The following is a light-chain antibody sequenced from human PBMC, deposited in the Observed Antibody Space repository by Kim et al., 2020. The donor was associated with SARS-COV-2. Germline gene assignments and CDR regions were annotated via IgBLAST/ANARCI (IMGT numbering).Light chain of an antibody. CDR1: NGDLVNYTR. CDR2: EVI. Sequence: QSVTVYCSGTNGDLVNYTRLSGYQQSHGTAPKLTIYEVIHRPAGVPHRFSGSKSGNTASLTISGLQAEDEAHYYCTSHTDTNTYVFGSGTKVTVL. CDR3: TSHTDTNTYV. V-gene: IGLV2-18*02. J-gene: IGLJ1*01.